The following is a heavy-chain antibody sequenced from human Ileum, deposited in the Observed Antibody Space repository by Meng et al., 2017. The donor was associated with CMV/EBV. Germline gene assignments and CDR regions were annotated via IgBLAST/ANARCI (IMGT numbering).Heavy chain of an antibody. CDR2: INPQSGDT. CDR1: GYTFTDYY. V-gene: IGHV1-2*02. J-gene: IGHJ4*02. Sequence: ASVKVSCKASGYTFTDYYLHWVRQAPGQGLEWMGWINPQSGDTYYAQNFQGRVTMTRDTSISTAYMELSSLKSDDTAVYYCASVWYNAHDPFDYWGQGTVVTVSS. D-gene: IGHD1-14*01. CDR3: ASVWYNAHDPFDY.